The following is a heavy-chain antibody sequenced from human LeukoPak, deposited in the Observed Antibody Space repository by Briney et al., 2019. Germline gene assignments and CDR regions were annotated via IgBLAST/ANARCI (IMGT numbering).Heavy chain of an antibody. D-gene: IGHD3-10*01. V-gene: IGHV3-48*02. J-gene: IGHJ2*01. Sequence: GGSLRLSCAASGFTFSSYSMNWVRQAPGKGLKWISYISSSSSTIYYADSVKGRFTISRDNAKNSLYLQMNSLRDEDTAVYYCASRGYYGSDFDLWGRGTLVTVSS. CDR3: ASRGYYGSDFDL. CDR1: GFTFSSYS. CDR2: ISSSSSTI.